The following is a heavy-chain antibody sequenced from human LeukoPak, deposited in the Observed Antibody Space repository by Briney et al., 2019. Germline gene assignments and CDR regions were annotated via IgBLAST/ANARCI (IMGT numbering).Heavy chain of an antibody. V-gene: IGHV4-39*01. Sequence: KPSETLSLTCTVSGGSISSSSYYWGWIRQPPGKGLEWIGSIYYSGSTYYNPFLKSRVTISVDTSKNQFSLKLSSVTAADTAVYYCASQYSGYEDYWGQGTLVTVSS. CDR3: ASQYSGYEDY. CDR1: GGSISSSSYY. CDR2: IYYSGST. D-gene: IGHD5-12*01. J-gene: IGHJ4*02.